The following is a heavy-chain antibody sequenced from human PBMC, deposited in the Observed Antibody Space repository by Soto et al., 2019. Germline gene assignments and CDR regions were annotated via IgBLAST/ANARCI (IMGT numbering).Heavy chain of an antibody. CDR2: TYYRSKWYN. D-gene: IGHD3-3*01. Sequence: PSQTLSLTCAIPGDRVSSNSAAWNWIRQSPSRGLEWLGRTYYRSKWYNVYAVSVKSRIPINPDTSKNQFSLQLNPVPPEETAVYYCAREALGGVVIYYYYGMDVWGQGTTVTVSS. J-gene: IGHJ6*02. CDR1: GDRVSSNSAA. CDR3: AREALGGVVIYYYYGMDV. V-gene: IGHV6-1*01.